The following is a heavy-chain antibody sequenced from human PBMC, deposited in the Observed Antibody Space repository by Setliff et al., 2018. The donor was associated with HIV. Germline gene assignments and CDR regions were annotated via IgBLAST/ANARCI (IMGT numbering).Heavy chain of an antibody. J-gene: IGHJ4*02. V-gene: IGHV4-34*01. CDR1: GGSFSGYY. D-gene: IGHD6-13*01. CDR3: GGSSRWGFVY. Sequence: PSETLSLTCAVYGGSFSGYYWSWVRQPPGKGLEWIGEIHHSGSTNNNPSLKSRVTISLAASKDQFSLKLRSVTVADTAVYFCGGSSRWGFVYWGQGTLVTVSS. CDR2: IHHSGST.